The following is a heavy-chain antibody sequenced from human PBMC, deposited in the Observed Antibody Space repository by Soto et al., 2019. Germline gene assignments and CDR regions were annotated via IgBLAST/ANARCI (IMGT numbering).Heavy chain of an antibody. V-gene: IGHV4-30-2*03. CDR3: AGGYSNNY. CDR2: IYYSGST. CDR1: GGSISSGGYS. J-gene: IGHJ4*02. Sequence: SETLSLTCAVSGGSISSGGYSWSWIRQPPGKGLEWIGYIYYSGSTYYNPSLKSRVTISVDTSKNQFSLKLSSVTAADTAVYYCAGGYSNNYWGQGTLVTVSS. D-gene: IGHD6-13*01.